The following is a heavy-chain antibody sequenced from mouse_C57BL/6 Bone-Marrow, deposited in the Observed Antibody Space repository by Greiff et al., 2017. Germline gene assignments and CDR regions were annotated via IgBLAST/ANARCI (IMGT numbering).Heavy chain of an antibody. J-gene: IGHJ4*01. CDR2: IDPENGDT. V-gene: IGHV14-4*01. D-gene: IGHD1-1*01. Sequence: VQLQQSGAELVRPGASVKLSCTASGFNIKDDYMHWVKQRPEQGLEWIGWIDPENGDTEYASKFQGKATITADTSSNTAYLQLSSLTSEDTAVXYCTALITTVVATDFYAMDYWGQGTSVTVSS. CDR3: TALITTVVATDFYAMDY. CDR1: GFNIKDDY.